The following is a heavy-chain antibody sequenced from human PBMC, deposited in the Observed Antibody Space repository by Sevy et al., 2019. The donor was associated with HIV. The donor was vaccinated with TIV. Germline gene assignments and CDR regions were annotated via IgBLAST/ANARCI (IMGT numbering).Heavy chain of an antibody. Sequence: GGSLRLSCEASGFTFDDYVMHWVRQGPRKALEWISLISWSGDNTYYADSVKGRFTISRDNTKNSLYLQMHSLTSDDTALYYCVKDPGVAGSGYYFDSWGQGTLVTVSS. D-gene: IGHD6-19*01. CDR2: ISWSGDNT. V-gene: IGHV3-43*01. J-gene: IGHJ4*02. CDR3: VKDPGVAGSGYYFDS. CDR1: GFTFDDYV.